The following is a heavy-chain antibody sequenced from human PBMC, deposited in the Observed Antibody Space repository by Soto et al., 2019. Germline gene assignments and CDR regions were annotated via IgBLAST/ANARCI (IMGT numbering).Heavy chain of an antibody. CDR3: ARDQAAGGTISRYFQD. Sequence: GGSLRLSCEASGFTFSSYAMSWVRQAPGKGLEWVSGISGGGSTTYYADSVKGRFTISRDNSKNTLYLQVNSLRAEDTAVYFCARDQAAGGTISRYFQDWGQGTLATVSS. V-gene: IGHV3-23*01. J-gene: IGHJ1*01. D-gene: IGHD6-13*01. CDR2: ISGGGSTT. CDR1: GFTFSSYA.